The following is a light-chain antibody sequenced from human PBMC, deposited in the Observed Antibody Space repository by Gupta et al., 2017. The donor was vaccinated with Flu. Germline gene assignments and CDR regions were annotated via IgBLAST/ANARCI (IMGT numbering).Light chain of an antibody. CDR2: EVT. CDR3: NSYTSSNTWV. V-gene: IGLV2-14*01. CDR1: SNDVGAYNY. Sequence: TSNDVGAYNYVTWYQHHPCKAPKLMIYEVTNRPSGVSDRFSGSKSGNTASLTISGLQADDEAHYYCNSYTSSNTWVFGGGTKLTVL. J-gene: IGLJ3*02.